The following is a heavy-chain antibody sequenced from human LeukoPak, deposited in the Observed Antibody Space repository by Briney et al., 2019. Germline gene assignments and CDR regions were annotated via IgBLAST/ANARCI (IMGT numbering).Heavy chain of an antibody. J-gene: IGHJ4*02. CDR2: IGGSGGDT. CDR1: GFTFSNYA. Sequence: GGSLRLSCSASGFTFSNYAMSWIRQGPGKGLEWVSAIGGSGGDTYYIDSVKGRFTISRDNSKSTLYLQMNSLRAEDTAVYFCVKDPGSSGWADWGQGTLVTVSS. D-gene: IGHD6-19*01. V-gene: IGHV3-23*01. CDR3: VKDPGSSGWAD.